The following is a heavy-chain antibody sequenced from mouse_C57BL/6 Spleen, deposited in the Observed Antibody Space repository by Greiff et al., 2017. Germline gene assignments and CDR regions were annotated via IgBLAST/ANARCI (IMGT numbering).Heavy chain of an antibody. CDR2: INPNYGTT. CDR3: ARLGGKALYFDY. Sequence: VQLKESGPELVKPGASVKISCKASGYSFTDYNMNLVKQSNGKRLEWIGVINPNYGTTSYNQKFNGKATLTVDQSSSTAYMQLNSLTSEYSAVYYCARLGGKALYFDYWGQGTTLTVSS. D-gene: IGHD2-1*01. CDR1: GYSFTDYN. J-gene: IGHJ2*01. V-gene: IGHV1-39*01.